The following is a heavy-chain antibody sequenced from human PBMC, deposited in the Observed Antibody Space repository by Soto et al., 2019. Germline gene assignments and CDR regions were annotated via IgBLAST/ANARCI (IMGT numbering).Heavy chain of an antibody. J-gene: IGHJ5*02. Sequence: EVQLVESGGGLVQPGGSLRLSCAASGFTFSSYAMNWVRQAPGKGLEWVSGISGSGGVTYYADSVKGRFTISRDNSKNTLYLQLNSLRAEDTAVYYCAKVKGHTSSALDWFDPWGQGTLVTVSS. CDR2: ISGSGGVT. CDR1: GFTFSSYA. V-gene: IGHV3-23*04. CDR3: AKVKGHTSSALDWFDP. D-gene: IGHD6-6*01.